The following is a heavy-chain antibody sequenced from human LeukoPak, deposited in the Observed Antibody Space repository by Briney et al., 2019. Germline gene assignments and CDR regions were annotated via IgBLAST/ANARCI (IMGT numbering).Heavy chain of an antibody. D-gene: IGHD3-22*01. CDR3: ARDAVVTDYYYCYYMDL. V-gene: IGHV4-59*01. CDR2: IYYSGST. J-gene: IGHJ6*03. CDR1: GGSISSYY. Sequence: KPSETLSHTCTVSGGSISSYYWSWIRQPPGKGLEWIGYIYYSGSTNYNPSLKSRVTISVDTSKNQFSLKLSSVTAADTAVYYCARDAVVTDYYYCYYMDLWGKGTTVTVSS.